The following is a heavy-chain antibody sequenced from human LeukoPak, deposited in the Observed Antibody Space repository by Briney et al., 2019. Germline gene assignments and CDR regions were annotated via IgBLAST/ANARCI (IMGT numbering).Heavy chain of an antibody. CDR1: GFTFSGSA. D-gene: IGHD2-15*01. J-gene: IGHJ4*02. Sequence: GGSLRLSCAASGFTFSGSAMHWVRQASGKGLEWVGRIRSKANSYATAYAASVKGRFTISRDDSKNTAYLQMNSLKTEDTAVYYRSKGGIIDYWGQGTLVTVSS. V-gene: IGHV3-73*01. CDR2: IRSKANSYAT. CDR3: SKGGIIDY.